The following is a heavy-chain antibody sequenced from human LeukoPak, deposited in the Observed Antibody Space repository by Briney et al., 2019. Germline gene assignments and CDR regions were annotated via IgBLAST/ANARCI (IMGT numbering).Heavy chain of an antibody. CDR1: GFTFSSYA. J-gene: IGHJ4*02. CDR2: ISYDGSNK. CDR3: VTEGYCTSDSCYVH. D-gene: IGHD2-2*01. V-gene: IGHV3-30-3*01. Sequence: PGGSLRLSCAASGFTFSSYAMHWVRQAPGKGLEWVAVISYDGSNKYYADSVKGRFTISRDNSKNTLYLQMNSLRAEDTAMYFCVTEGYCTSDSCYVHWGQGTLVTVSS.